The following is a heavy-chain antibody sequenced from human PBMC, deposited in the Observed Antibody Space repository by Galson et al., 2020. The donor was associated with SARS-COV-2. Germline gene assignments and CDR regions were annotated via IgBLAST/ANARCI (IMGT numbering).Heavy chain of an antibody. J-gene: IGHJ4*02. CDR3: AKGRWLCGGDCYSHPNFDY. Sequence: GGSLRLSCAGSGFNFSRHVMSWVRQAPGKGLEWVSSINGDGRATYYTDSVKGRITISRDNSKSTLFLQMDSLKPEDTAVYYCAKGRWLCGGDCYSHPNFDYWGQGALVTVSA. CDR1: GFNFSRHV. CDR2: INGDGRAT. V-gene: IGHV3-23*03. D-gene: IGHD2-21*01.